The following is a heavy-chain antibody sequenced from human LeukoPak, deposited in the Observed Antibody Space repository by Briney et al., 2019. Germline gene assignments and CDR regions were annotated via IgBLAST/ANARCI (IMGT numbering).Heavy chain of an antibody. J-gene: IGHJ6*04. CDR3: ARDRVAAAGITLKNNPKWFGDV. D-gene: IGHD6-13*01. V-gene: IGHV3-30*03. CDR1: GFTFSSYG. Sequence: TGGSLRLSCAASGFTFSSYGMRWVRQAPGKGLEWVAVISYDGSNKYYADSVKGRFTISRDNAKNSLYLQMNSLRAEDTAVYYCARDRVAAAGITLKNNPKWFGDVWGKGTTVTVSS. CDR2: ISYDGSNK.